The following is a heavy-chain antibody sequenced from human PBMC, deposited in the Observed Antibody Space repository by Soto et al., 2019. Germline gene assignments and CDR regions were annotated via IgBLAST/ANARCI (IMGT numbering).Heavy chain of an antibody. J-gene: IGHJ4*02. Sequence: KVSCKASGYTFTSYDINWVRQATGQGLEWMGWMNPNSGNTGYAQKFQGRVTMTRNTSISTAYMELSSLRSEDTAVYYCARGSKRYDYVWGSYRPRPYFDYWGQGTLVTVSS. V-gene: IGHV1-8*01. CDR2: MNPNSGNT. CDR1: GYTFTSYD. CDR3: ARGSKRYDYVWGSYRPRPYFDY. D-gene: IGHD3-16*02.